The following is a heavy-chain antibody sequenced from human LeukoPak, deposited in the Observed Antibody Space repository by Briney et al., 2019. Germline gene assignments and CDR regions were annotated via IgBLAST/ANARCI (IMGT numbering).Heavy chain of an antibody. J-gene: IGHJ5*02. Sequence: SETLSLTCTVSGGSITSGTYYWSWIRQPPGKGLEWIGDIYYTGSTDYNPSLKSRVTISVDTSKKQFSLKLSSVIAADTAVYYCAREGGCSSSSCYTSNWFDPWGQGALATVSS. V-gene: IGHV4-61*01. D-gene: IGHD2-2*02. CDR3: AREGGCSSSSCYTSNWFDP. CDR2: IYYTGST. CDR1: GGSITSGTYY.